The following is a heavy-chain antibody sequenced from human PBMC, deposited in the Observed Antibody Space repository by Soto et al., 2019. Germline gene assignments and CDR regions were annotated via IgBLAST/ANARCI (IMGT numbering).Heavy chain of an antibody. CDR2: FYPGDSDT. D-gene: IGHD3-16*01. CDR3: ARHQGASWGGGFDY. CDR1: GYSFTNYW. V-gene: IGHV5-51*01. J-gene: IGHJ4*02. Sequence: PGESLKISCKGSGYSFTNYWIAWVRQMPGKGLEWMGIFYPGDSDTRYSPSFQGQVTISADRSTSTAYLQWRSLKASDSAMYYRARHQGASWGGGFDYWGQGTPVTVSS.